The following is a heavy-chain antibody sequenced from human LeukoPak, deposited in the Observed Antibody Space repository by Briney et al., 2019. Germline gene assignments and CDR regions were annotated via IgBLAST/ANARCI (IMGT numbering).Heavy chain of an antibody. CDR2: ISGSGGST. CDR1: GFTFSSYA. J-gene: IGHJ4*02. CDR3: AKDPGSSSWYGGVD. Sequence: GSLRLSCAASGFTFSSYAMSWVRQAPGKGLEWVSAISGSGGSTYYADSVKGRFTISRDNSKNTLYLQMNSLRAEDTAVYYCAKDPGSSSWYGGVDWGQGTLVTVSS. V-gene: IGHV3-23*01. D-gene: IGHD6-13*01.